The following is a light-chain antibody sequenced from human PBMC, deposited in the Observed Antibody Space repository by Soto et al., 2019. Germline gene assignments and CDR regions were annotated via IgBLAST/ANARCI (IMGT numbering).Light chain of an antibody. CDR1: SSDVGGYNY. CDR2: EVS. Sequence: QSVLTQPASVSGSPGQSITISCTGTSSDVGGYNYVSWYQQHPGKAPKLMIYEVSNRPSGVSNRFSGSKSGNTASLTISGLQAEDEADYYCSSYTSSSTLRVFGGGTKLTVL. J-gene: IGLJ2*01. CDR3: SSYTSSSTLRV. V-gene: IGLV2-14*01.